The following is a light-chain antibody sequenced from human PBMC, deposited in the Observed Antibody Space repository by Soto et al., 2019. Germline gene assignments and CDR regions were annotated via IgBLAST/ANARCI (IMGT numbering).Light chain of an antibody. Sequence: DIQMTQSPSTLSASVGDRVTITCRASQSISSWLAWYQQKPGKAPNLLIYKASTLESGVPSRFSGSGSGTEFTLTITSLQPDDFGVYYCQQYKSSSTFGQGTKVDIK. CDR2: KAS. J-gene: IGKJ1*01. V-gene: IGKV1-5*03. CDR1: QSISSW. CDR3: QQYKSSST.